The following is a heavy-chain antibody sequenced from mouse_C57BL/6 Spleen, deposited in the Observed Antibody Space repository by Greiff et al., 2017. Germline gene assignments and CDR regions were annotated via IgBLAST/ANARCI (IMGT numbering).Heavy chain of an antibody. CDR1: GYAFSSSW. CDR3: ARGHYGIYGAMDD. CDR2: IYPGDGDT. Sequence: QVQLQQSGPELVKPGASVKISCKASGYAFSSSWMNWVKQRPGRGLEWIGRIYPGDGDTNYNGKFKGKATLTADKSSSTAYMQLSSLTSEDSAVYFCARGHYGIYGAMDDWGQGTSVTVSS. D-gene: IGHD2-1*01. J-gene: IGHJ4*01. V-gene: IGHV1-82*01.